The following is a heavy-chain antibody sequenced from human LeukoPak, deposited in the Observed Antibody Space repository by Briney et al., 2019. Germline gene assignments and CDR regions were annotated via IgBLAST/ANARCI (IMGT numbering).Heavy chain of an antibody. J-gene: IGHJ4*02. V-gene: IGHV1-69*05. CDR2: IIPIFGTA. Sequence: SVKVSCKASGGTFSSYAISWVRQAPGQGLEWMGGIIPIFGTANYAQKFQGRGTITTDESTSTAYMELSSLRSEDTAVYYCARGSQDSSGYYYVGFDYWGQGTLVTVSS. D-gene: IGHD3-22*01. CDR3: ARGSQDSSGYYYVGFDY. CDR1: GGTFSSYA.